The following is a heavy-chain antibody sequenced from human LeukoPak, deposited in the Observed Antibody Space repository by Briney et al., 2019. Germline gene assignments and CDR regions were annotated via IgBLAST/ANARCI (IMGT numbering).Heavy chain of an antibody. Sequence: PSQTLSLTRTVSAPSISSSSYYCGRLRRPPGKGLEWIVSIYYSGSTYYNPCLKSRVTISVDTSKIQFSLKLSSVTAAETAVYYCARDEAGSGSYPTAHAFDIWGQGTMVTVSS. D-gene: IGHD1-26*01. J-gene: IGHJ3*02. CDR3: ARDEAGSGSYPTAHAFDI. CDR1: APSISSSSYY. CDR2: IYYSGST. V-gene: IGHV4-39*07.